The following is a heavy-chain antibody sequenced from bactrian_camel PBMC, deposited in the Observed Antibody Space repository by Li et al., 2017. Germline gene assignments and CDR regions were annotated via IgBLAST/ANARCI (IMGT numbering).Heavy chain of an antibody. J-gene: IGHJ4*01. V-gene: IGHV3S40*01. CDR3: AAGPTHNGYCSTLRNPQC. D-gene: IGHD3*01. CDR1: GFAFSAYY. Sequence: DVQLVESGGGSVQAGGSLRLSCATSGFAFSAYYMNWVRQAPGKGLEWVAGRVHTGGGSTYYADSVKGRFTLSRDDAKNTVCLQMSKLTTEDTAMYYCAAGPTHNGYCSTLRNPQCWGQGTQVTVS. CDR2: VHTGGGST.